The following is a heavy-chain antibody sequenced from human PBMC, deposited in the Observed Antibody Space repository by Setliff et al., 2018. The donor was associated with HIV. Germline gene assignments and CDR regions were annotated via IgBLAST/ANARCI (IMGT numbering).Heavy chain of an antibody. Sequence: WASVKVSCKASGYTFTSYSMHWVRQAPGQRLEWMGWINAGNGNTKYSQKFQGRVTITGDTSASTAYMELSSLRSEDTAVYYCARGFSVYSSLDPLLNWFDPWGQGTLVTVSS. V-gene: IGHV1-3*01. CDR2: INAGNGNT. CDR3: ARGFSVYSSLDPLLNWFDP. J-gene: IGHJ5*02. D-gene: IGHD3-22*01. CDR1: GYTFTSYS.